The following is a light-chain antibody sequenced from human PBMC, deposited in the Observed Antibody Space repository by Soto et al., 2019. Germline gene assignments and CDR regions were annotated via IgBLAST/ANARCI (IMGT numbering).Light chain of an antibody. V-gene: IGLV2-14*01. J-gene: IGLJ1*01. CDR2: EVS. Sequence: QSALTQPASVSGSPGQSITISCTGTSSDIGGYNFVSWYHQHPGKAPKLMIYEVSNRPSGVSDRFSGSKSGNTASLTISGLQAEDEADYYCSSFRSGTTLFATGTKVTV. CDR1: SSDIGGYNF. CDR3: SSFRSGTTL.